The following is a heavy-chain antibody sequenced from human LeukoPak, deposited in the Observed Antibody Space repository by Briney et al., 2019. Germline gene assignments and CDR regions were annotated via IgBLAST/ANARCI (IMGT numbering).Heavy chain of an antibody. V-gene: IGHV1-2*02. CDR2: SNPDTGDT. CDR3: VTQSFDF. J-gene: IGHJ4*02. Sequence: ASVKVSCKTSSYSFSDYTMHWVRQAPGEGLEWLGWSNPDTGDTFSAQRFQGRVTLTWDTARRTAYMEMRNLNVDDTAVFYCVTQSFDFWGQGTLVTVSS. CDR1: SYSFSDYT. D-gene: IGHD2-15*01.